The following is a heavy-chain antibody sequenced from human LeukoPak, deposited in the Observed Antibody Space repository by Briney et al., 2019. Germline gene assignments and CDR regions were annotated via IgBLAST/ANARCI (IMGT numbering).Heavy chain of an antibody. J-gene: IGHJ3*02. V-gene: IGHV3-48*03. D-gene: IGHD3-16*01. CDR2: ITSSGDII. CDR1: GFTFSDYE. CDR3: ARYRADGGSYDALDI. Sequence: PGGSLRLSCAASGFTFSDYEMNWVRQAPGKGLDWVSYITSSGDIICYADSVKGRFTISRDNAKNSVFLQMNSLRAEDTAVYYCARYRADGGSYDALDIWGQGTMVTVSS.